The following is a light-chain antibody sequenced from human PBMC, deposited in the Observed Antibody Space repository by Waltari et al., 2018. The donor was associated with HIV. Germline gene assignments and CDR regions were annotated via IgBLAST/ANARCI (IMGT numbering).Light chain of an antibody. CDR2: QDS. Sequence: SYELPQTPSLSVSPGQKAGISCSGHELEERDVSCYQQRPGHSPILVIFQDSQRPSGIPERFSGSNYGHTATLTITTTQSTDEGDYHWQTWDNTYVVFGGGTKLTVL. J-gene: IGLJ2*01. V-gene: IGLV3-1*01. CDR1: ELEERD. CDR3: QTWDNTYVV.